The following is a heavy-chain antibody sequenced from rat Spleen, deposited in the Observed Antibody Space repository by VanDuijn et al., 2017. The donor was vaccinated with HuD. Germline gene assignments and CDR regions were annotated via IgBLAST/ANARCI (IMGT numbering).Heavy chain of an antibody. CDR1: GFTFSSFP. D-gene: IGHD1-11*01. J-gene: IGHJ4*01. V-gene: IGHV5-46*01. CDR3: TRGKDGGYRGDYVMDA. Sequence: EVQLVESGGGLVQPGRSMKLSCAASGFTFSSFPMAWVRQAPTKGLEWVATISTSGGSTYYRDSVKGRFTISRDNAKSTLYLQMNSLRSEDTATYYCTRGKDGGYRGDYVMDAWGQGASVTVSS. CDR2: ISTSGGST.